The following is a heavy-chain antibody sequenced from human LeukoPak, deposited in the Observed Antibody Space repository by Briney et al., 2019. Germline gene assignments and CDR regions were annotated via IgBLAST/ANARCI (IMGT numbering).Heavy chain of an antibody. Sequence: PGGSLRLSCAASGFTFSSCWMSWVRQAPGKGLEWVANIKQDGSEKYYVDSVRGRFTISRDNAKDSLYLQMNSLRAEDTAVYYCARGRGVRGVISDYWGQGTLVTVSS. V-gene: IGHV3-7*01. CDR1: GFTFSSCW. J-gene: IGHJ4*02. D-gene: IGHD3-10*01. CDR3: ARGRGVRGVISDY. CDR2: IKQDGSEK.